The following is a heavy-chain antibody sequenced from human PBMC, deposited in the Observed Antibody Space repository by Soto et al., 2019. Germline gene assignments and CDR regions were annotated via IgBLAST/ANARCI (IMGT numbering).Heavy chain of an antibody. V-gene: IGHV1-18*01. CDR3: ARVGLARLRSWFDP. CDR1: GFTFTWSA. D-gene: IGHD3-10*01. Sequence: GASVQVSCKASGFTFTWSAIQWVRQARGQRLEWIGWIVVDNGNTNYAQKLQGRVTMTTDTSTSTAYMELRSLRSDDTAVYYCARVGLARLRSWFDPWGQGTLVTVSS. CDR2: IVVDNGNT. J-gene: IGHJ5*02.